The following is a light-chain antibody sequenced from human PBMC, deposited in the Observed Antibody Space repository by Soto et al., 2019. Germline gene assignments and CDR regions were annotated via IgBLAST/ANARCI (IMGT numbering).Light chain of an antibody. V-gene: IGKV3-11*01. J-gene: IGKJ1*01. CDR1: QSVRSY. CDR3: QQRRNWPPIT. Sequence: EIVLTQSPATLSLSPGERATLSCRASQSVRSYLAWYQQKPGQAPRLLIYDASNRATGIPARFSGSGSGTDFTLTISSLEPEDFAVYYCQQRRNWPPITVGQGTKVDIK. CDR2: DAS.